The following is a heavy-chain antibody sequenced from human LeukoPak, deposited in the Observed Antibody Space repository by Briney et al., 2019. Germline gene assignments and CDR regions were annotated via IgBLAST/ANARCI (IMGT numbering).Heavy chain of an antibody. J-gene: IGHJ4*02. Sequence: ASVKVSCKAPGYTFTSYGISWVRQAPGQGLEWMGWISVYNGNTNYAQKFQGRVAMTTDTSTSTAYMELRSLRSDDTAIYYCARSHRYYGSGSYPTIDSWGQGTLVTVSS. CDR3: ARSHRYYGSGSYPTIDS. CDR1: GYTFTSYG. CDR2: ISVYNGNT. D-gene: IGHD3-10*01. V-gene: IGHV1-18*04.